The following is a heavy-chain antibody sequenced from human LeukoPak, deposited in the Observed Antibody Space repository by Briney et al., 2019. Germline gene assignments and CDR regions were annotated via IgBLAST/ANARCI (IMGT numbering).Heavy chain of an antibody. D-gene: IGHD3-16*02. V-gene: IGHV3-23*01. CDR1: GFTFSGYA. CDR3: AKASYYDYVWGSYRSTDY. J-gene: IGHJ4*02. Sequence: PGGSLRLSCAASGFTFSGYAMSWVRQAPGKGLEWVSAISGSGGSTYYADSVKGRFTISRDNSKNTLYLQMNSLRAEDTAVYYCAKASYYDYVWGSYRSTDYWGQGTLVTVSS. CDR2: ISGSGGST.